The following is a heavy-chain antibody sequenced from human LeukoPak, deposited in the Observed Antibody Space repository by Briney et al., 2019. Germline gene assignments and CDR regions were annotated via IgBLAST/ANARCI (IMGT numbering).Heavy chain of an antibody. CDR1: GYTFTSYG. Sequence: ASVTVSCKASGYTFTSYGISWVRQAPGQGLEWMGWISAYNGNTNYAQKLQGRVTMTTDTSTSTAYMELRSLRSDDTVVYYCAGVGYSSSFPTDFDYWGQGTLVTVSS. J-gene: IGHJ4*02. V-gene: IGHV1-18*01. CDR3: AGVGYSSSFPTDFDY. D-gene: IGHD6-13*01. CDR2: ISAYNGNT.